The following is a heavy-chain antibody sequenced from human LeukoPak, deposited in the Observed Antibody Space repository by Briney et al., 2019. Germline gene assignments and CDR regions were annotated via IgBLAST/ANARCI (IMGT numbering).Heavy chain of an antibody. D-gene: IGHD3-16*01. J-gene: IGHJ4*02. CDR3: ARHYLGGYE. V-gene: IGHV4-39*01. CDR1: GGSISSSSYY. Sequence: SETLSLTCTVSGGSISSSSYYWGWIRQPPGKGQEWIGSIYYSGSTYYNPSLKSRVTISVDTSKNQFSLKLSSVTAADTAVYYCARHYLGGYEWGQGTLVTVSS. CDR2: IYYSGST.